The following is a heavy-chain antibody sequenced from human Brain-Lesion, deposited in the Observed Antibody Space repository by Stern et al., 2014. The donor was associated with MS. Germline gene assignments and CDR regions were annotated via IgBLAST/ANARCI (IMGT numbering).Heavy chain of an antibody. V-gene: IGHV4-61*02. CDR3: ARGRVVPGFQYYATDV. CDR1: GGFISSGGYY. D-gene: IGHD2-2*01. CDR2: IFNSGST. J-gene: IGHJ6*02. Sequence: VQLVESGPGLVKPSQTLSLSCTVSGGFISSGGYYWSWIRQPAGKGLEWIGRIFNSGSTSYHPPLKSRGTISIDTSKNQFSLRLNSMTAADTAVYYCARGRVVPGFQYYATDVWGQGTTVIVSS.